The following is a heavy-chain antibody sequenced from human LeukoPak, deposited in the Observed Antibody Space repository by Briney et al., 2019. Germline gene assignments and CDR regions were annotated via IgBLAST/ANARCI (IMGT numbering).Heavy chain of an antibody. CDR3: TSPPLLRFLEWLPYYFDY. V-gene: IGHV3-49*04. Sequence: GGSLRLPCTPSVCTFGDYAMGWVRQAPGKGLEWVGFIRSKAYGGTTEYAASVKGRFTISRDDSKSIAYLQMNSLKTEDTAVYYCTSPPLLRFLEWLPYYFDYWGQGTLVTVSS. CDR1: VCTFGDYA. D-gene: IGHD3-3*01. CDR2: IRSKAYGGTT. J-gene: IGHJ4*02.